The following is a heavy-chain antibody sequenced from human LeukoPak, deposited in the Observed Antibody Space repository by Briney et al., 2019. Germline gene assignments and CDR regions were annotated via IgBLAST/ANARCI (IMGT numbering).Heavy chain of an antibody. Sequence: SETLSLTCTVSGASISNYYWSWIPQPPGKGLEWIAYINYSGSTRYNPSLKSRVTISVDTSKNQFSLKLSSVTAADTAVYYCARVMMVRGLLGDAFDIWGQGTMVTVSS. CDR3: ARVMMVRGLLGDAFDI. V-gene: IGHV4-59*01. CDR1: GASISNYY. CDR2: INYSGST. D-gene: IGHD3-10*01. J-gene: IGHJ3*02.